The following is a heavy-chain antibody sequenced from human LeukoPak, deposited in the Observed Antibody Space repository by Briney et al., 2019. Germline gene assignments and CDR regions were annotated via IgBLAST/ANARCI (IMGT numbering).Heavy chain of an antibody. V-gene: IGHV3-23*01. CDR3: AKGIESSGSYYTGFDY. CDR1: RFTFSSYA. J-gene: IGHJ4*02. D-gene: IGHD1-26*01. Sequence: GGSLRLSCAASRFTFSSYAMSWVRQAPGKGLEWVSGISGSGGSTYYADSVEGRFTISRDNSKNTLYLQMSSLRAEDTAGYYCAKGIESSGSYYTGFDYWGQGTLVTVSS. CDR2: ISGSGGST.